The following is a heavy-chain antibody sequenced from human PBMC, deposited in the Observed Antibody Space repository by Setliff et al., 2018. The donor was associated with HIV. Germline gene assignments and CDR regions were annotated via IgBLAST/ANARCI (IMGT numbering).Heavy chain of an antibody. D-gene: IGHD2-21*02. V-gene: IGHV4-39*01. J-gene: IGHJ4*02. CDR1: GGSISSSNNY. CDR2: IYYSGST. Sequence: PSETLSLTCTVSGGSISSSNNYWGWIRQPPGKGLEWIGSIYYSGSTHYNPSLKSRVTMSVDTSKNQFSLKLTSVTAADMALYYCARRQTALFVDYWGQGTLVTVSS. CDR3: ARRQTALFVDY.